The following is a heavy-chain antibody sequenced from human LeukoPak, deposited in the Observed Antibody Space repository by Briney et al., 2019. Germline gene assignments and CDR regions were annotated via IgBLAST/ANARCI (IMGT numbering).Heavy chain of an antibody. CDR1: GDSISTSNAY. J-gene: IGHJ5*02. CDR2: IYYSGNT. D-gene: IGHD6-19*01. V-gene: IGHV4-39*07. Sequence: SETLSLTCTVSGDSISTSNAYWGWIRQPPGKGLEWIGSIYYSGNTYYNASLKSRVTISVDTSKNQFSLKLSSVTAADTAVYYCARSPYSSGWYGRSNWFDPWGQGTLVTVSS. CDR3: ARSPYSSGWYGRSNWFDP.